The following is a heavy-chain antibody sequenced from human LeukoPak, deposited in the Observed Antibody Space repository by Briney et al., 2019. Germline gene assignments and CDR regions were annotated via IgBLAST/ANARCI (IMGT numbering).Heavy chain of an antibody. CDR3: ARESLTLGGVIAPDFDY. V-gene: IGHV3-48*03. Sequence: GGSLRLSCAASGFTFSSYEMNWVRQAPGKGLEWVSYISSSGSTIYYADSVKGRFTISRDNAKNSLYLQMNSLRAEDTAVYYCARESLTLGGVIAPDFDYWGQGTLVTVSS. J-gene: IGHJ4*02. CDR2: ISSSGSTI. D-gene: IGHD3-16*02. CDR1: GFTFSSYE.